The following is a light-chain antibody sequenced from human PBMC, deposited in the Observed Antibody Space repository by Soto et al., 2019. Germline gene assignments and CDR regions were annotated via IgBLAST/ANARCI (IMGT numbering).Light chain of an antibody. CDR1: QSVSSH. V-gene: IGKV3-11*01. CDR3: QQRYNWPQT. Sequence: ETVLTQSPATLSLSPGEGATISCRASQSVSSHLAWYKQKPGQAPRLLIYDAYNRATGIPARFSGSGSGKNFTLTISSLEPEDFAVYYCQQRYNWPQTFGQGTKVDIK. J-gene: IGKJ1*01. CDR2: DAY.